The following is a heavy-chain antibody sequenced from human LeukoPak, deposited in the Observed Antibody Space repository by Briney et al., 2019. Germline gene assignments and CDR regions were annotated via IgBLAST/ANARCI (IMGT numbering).Heavy chain of an antibody. V-gene: IGHV4-59*08. D-gene: IGHD6-19*01. CDR2: IYYTGKI. Sequence: SETLSLTCAVSGGSINGHYWGWIRQPPGKGLQWIGDIYYTGKINYNPSLKSRVTITLDTSKDHLCLNLTSVLAADTAIYYCVRRDTGWNYFDYWGQGILVTVSS. CDR1: GGSINGHY. J-gene: IGHJ4*02. CDR3: VRRDTGWNYFDY.